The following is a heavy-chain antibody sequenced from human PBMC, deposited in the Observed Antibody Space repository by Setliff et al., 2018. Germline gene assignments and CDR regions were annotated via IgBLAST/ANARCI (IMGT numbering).Heavy chain of an antibody. CDR2: IIPLSDIT. J-gene: IGHJ4*02. Sequence: ASVKVSCKVSGGAFTSHGVSWVRQAPGQGLEWMGGIIPLSDITSYAQTLQGRVTITADKSTSTVNMELSSLRSEDTAVYYCARVGFRGVMSAYFDFWGQGTQVTVS. V-gene: IGHV1-69*10. CDR1: GGAFTSHG. CDR3: ARVGFRGVMSAYFDF. D-gene: IGHD3-10*01.